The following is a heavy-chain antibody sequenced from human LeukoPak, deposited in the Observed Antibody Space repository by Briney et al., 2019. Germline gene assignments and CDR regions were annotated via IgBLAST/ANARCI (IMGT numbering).Heavy chain of an antibody. Sequence: GGSLRLSCAASGFAFRNYYMDWIRQAPGKGLEWVAYISNSGTIIYYAESVKGRFTISRDNARNTLYLQLSSLRAEDSAVYYCARDTFQPGLIDSWGQGTLVTVSS. CDR2: ISNSGTII. CDR3: ARDTFQPGLIDS. CDR1: GFAFRNYY. J-gene: IGHJ4*02. V-gene: IGHV3-11*04. D-gene: IGHD2-2*01.